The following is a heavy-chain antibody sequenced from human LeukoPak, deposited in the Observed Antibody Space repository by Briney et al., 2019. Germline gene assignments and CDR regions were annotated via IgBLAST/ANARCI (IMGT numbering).Heavy chain of an antibody. CDR2: IKQDGSEK. J-gene: IGHJ4*02. CDR1: GFTFSSYW. D-gene: IGHD6-13*01. CDR3: ARDYSSWYCTGCYFDY. Sequence: GGSLRLSCAAPGFTFSSYWMSWVRQAPGKGLEWVANIKQDGSEKYYVDSVKGRFTISRDNAKNSLYLQMNSLRAEDTAVYYCARDYSSWYCTGCYFDYWGQGTLVTVSS. V-gene: IGHV3-7*01.